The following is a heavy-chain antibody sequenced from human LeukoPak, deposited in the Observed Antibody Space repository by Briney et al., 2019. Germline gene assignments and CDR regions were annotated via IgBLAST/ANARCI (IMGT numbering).Heavy chain of an antibody. D-gene: IGHD1-7*01. CDR1: GFTFNSNS. CDR2: TNRRGDIT. CDR3: ARKGLGGELGGFDS. J-gene: IGHJ4*02. V-gene: IGHV3-20*01. Sequence: GASLRLSCAASGFTFNSNSMNWVRQAPGKGLEWVSDTNRRGDITGYADFVKGRFTISRDNAKNSLYLQMNSLRVEDTALYHCARKGLGGELGGFDSWGQGTLVTDSS.